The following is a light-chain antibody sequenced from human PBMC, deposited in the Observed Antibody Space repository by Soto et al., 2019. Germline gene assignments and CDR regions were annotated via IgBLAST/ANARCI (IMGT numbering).Light chain of an antibody. CDR2: DAS. Sequence: AIQLTQSPSSLSASVGDRVTITCRASQGISSALAWYQKKPGKAPKLLIYDASSLESGVPSRFSGSGSGTDFTLTISSLQPEDFATYYCQQFNSYPPITFGGGTKVEIK. V-gene: IGKV1-13*02. J-gene: IGKJ4*01. CDR3: QQFNSYPPIT. CDR1: QGISSA.